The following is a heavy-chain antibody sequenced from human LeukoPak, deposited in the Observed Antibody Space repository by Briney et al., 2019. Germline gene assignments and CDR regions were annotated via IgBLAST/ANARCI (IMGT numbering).Heavy chain of an antibody. V-gene: IGHV4-34*01. Sequence: SETLSLTCAVYGGSFSGYYWSWIRQPPGKGLEWIGEINHSGSTNYNPSLKSRVTISVDTSKNQFSLKLSSVTAADTAVYYCARHIRRSYDYWGQGTLVTVSS. J-gene: IGHJ4*02. D-gene: IGHD1-26*01. CDR2: INHSGST. CDR3: ARHIRRSYDY. CDR1: GGSFSGYY.